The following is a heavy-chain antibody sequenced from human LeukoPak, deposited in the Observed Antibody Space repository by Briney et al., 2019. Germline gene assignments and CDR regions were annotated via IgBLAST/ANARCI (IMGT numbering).Heavy chain of an antibody. CDR3: ASSLVPVAIAEGYYFDY. J-gene: IGHJ4*02. CDR2: IYPGDSDT. Sequence: GESLKVSCKGSGYSFTSYWIGWVRQMPGKGLEWMGIIYPGDSDTRYSPSFQGQVTISADKSISTAYLQWSSLKASDTAMYYCASSLVPVAIAEGYYFDYWGQGTLVTVSS. D-gene: IGHD2-2*01. V-gene: IGHV5-51*01. CDR1: GYSFTSYW.